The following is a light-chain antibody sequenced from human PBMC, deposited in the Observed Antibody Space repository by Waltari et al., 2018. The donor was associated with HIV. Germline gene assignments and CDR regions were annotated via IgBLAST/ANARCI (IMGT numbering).Light chain of an antibody. CDR2: EVS. Sequence: QSALTQPASVSGSPGQSITISCTGTSSDVGGYNYVSWYQQHPGKAPKLMIYEVSNRPSGVSNRFSGSKSGNTASLTISCLQAEDEADYYCSSYTSSSTLVFGTGTKVTVL. J-gene: IGLJ1*01. CDR3: SSYTSSSTLV. CDR1: SSDVGGYNY. V-gene: IGLV2-14*01.